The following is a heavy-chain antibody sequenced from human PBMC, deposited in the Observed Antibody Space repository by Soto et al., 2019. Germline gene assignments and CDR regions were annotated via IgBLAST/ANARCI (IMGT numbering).Heavy chain of an antibody. CDR3: AKILVEGTRNFDY. D-gene: IGHD2-21*01. J-gene: IGHJ4*02. V-gene: IGHV3-23*01. CDR2: LSGSSVTT. CDR1: GFTFSDYA. Sequence: GGSLRLSCAASGFTFSDYAMSWVRQAPGKGLEWLSTLSGSSVTTYYAASVKGRFTISRDNSQNTLYLQMNNLRADDTAAYYCAKILVEGTRNFDYWGQGTLVTVSS.